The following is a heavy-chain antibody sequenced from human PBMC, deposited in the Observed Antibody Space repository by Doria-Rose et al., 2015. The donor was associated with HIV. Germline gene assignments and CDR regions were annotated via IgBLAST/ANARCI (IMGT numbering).Heavy chain of an antibody. Sequence: GGSISSYCWNWIRQPPGKGLEWIGYIYSSGSTHYNSSLKSRVTISIDTSKNQFSLKLRSVTAADTAVYYCARFRPSRGIYYSLDVWGKGTTVTVSS. D-gene: IGHD3-10*01. CDR2: IYSSGST. CDR1: GGSISSYC. CDR3: ARFRPSRGIYYSLDV. J-gene: IGHJ6*03. V-gene: IGHV4-4*09.